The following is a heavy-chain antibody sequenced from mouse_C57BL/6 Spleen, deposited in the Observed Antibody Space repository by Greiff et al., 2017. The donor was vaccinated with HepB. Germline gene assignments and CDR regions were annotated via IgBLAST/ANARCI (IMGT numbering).Heavy chain of an antibody. D-gene: IGHD1-1*01. CDR1: GFTFSSYA. CDR2: ISDGGSYT. J-gene: IGHJ4*01. V-gene: IGHV5-4*01. CDR3: ARDTYYGSSYYAMDY. Sequence: EVKLVESGGGLVKPGGSLKLSCAASGFTFSSYAMSWVRQTPEKRLEWVATISDGGSYTYYPDNVKGRFTISRDNAKNNLYLQMSHLKSEDTAMYYCARDTYYGSSYYAMDYWGQGTSVTVSS.